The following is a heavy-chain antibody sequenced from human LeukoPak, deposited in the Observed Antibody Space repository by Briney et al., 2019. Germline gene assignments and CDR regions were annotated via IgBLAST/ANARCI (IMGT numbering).Heavy chain of an antibody. CDR3: ARVVRESAYFDY. J-gene: IGHJ4*02. Sequence: ASVKVSCKISGYTLTEISMHWVRQAPGKGFEWMGGFDPEDGETIYAQKLQGRVTMTTDTSTSTAYMELRSLRSDDTAVYYCARVVRESAYFDYWGQGTLVTVSS. CDR1: GYTLTEIS. CDR2: FDPEDGET. V-gene: IGHV1-24*01. D-gene: IGHD6-6*01.